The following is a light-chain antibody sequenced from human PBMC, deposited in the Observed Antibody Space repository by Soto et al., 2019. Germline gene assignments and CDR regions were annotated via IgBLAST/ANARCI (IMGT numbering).Light chain of an antibody. J-gene: IGKJ4*01. Sequence: DIVMTQSPESLAVSLGERATINCKSSQSVLYSSNNKNYLAWYQQKPGQPPKLLIYWASTRESGVPDRFSGSASGTDFTLTISSLQAEDVAVYYCQQFYSIPVTFGGGTKVEIK. CDR3: QQFYSIPVT. CDR2: WAS. V-gene: IGKV4-1*01. CDR1: QSVLYSSNNKNY.